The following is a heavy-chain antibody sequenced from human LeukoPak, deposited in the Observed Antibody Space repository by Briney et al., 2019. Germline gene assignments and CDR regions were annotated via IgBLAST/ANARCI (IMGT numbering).Heavy chain of an antibody. V-gene: IGHV4-61*01. J-gene: IGHJ2*01. CDR2: IYYSGTT. CDR1: GDSVSSGSYY. CDR3: ARDLPPRYFDL. Sequence: SETLSLTCTVSGDSVSSGSYYWSWIRQPPGKGLEWIGYIYYSGTTNYNPSLKSRVTISVGTSKNQFSLKLSSVTAADTAVYYCARDLPPRYFDLWGRGTLVTVSS.